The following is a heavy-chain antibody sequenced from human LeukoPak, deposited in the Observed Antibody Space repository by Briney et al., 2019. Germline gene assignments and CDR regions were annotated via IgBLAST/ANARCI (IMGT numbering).Heavy chain of an antibody. J-gene: IGHJ6*03. CDR2: ISSSTTYI. D-gene: IGHD3-16*01. Sequence: GESLRLSCAASGFTFISNTLNWVHQAPGKGLEWVASISSSTTYIYYADSVKGRFTISRDNAKNSLDLQMTSLRVEDTAVYYCTRRGSGKSFFYMDVWGRGTTVTVSS. CDR1: GFTFISNT. CDR3: TRRGSGKSFFYMDV. V-gene: IGHV3-21*01.